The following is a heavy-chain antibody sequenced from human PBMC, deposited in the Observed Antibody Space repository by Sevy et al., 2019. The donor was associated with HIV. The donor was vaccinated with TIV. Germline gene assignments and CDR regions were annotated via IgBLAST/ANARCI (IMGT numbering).Heavy chain of an antibody. Sequence: GGSLRLSCAASGFTFSDYYMSWFRQAPGKGLEWVSYISSSGSTIYQADSVKGRFTISRDNAKNSLYLQMNSLRAEDTAVYYCARDGRGFWSGYSYTFDYWGQGTLVTVSS. V-gene: IGHV3-11*01. J-gene: IGHJ4*02. CDR3: ARDGRGFWSGYSYTFDY. CDR2: ISSSGSTI. CDR1: GFTFSDYY. D-gene: IGHD3-3*01.